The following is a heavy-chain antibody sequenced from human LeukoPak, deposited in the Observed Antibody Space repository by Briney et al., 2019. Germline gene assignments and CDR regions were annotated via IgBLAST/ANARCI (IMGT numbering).Heavy chain of an antibody. CDR1: GGSISSGGYY. CDR2: IYYSGST. CDR3: ARDDCSGGSCYSDY. J-gene: IGHJ4*02. Sequence: SETLSLTCTVSGGSISSGGYYWSWIRQHPGKGPEWIGYIYYSGSTYYNPSLKSRVTISVDTSKNRFSLKLSSVTAADTAVYYCARDDCSGGSCYSDYWGQGTLVTVSS. V-gene: IGHV4-31*03. D-gene: IGHD2-15*01.